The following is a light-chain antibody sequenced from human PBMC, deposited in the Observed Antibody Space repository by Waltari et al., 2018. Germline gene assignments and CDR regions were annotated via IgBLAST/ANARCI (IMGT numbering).Light chain of an antibody. CDR2: WAS. Sequence: DIVMTQSPDSLAVSLGERATINCKSSQSVLYNSNNKNYLAWYQQKPGQPPKLLIYWASTLESGVPDRFSGSGSGTDFTLTVSSLQAEDVAVYYCQQYYTTPFTCGPGTKVDI. V-gene: IGKV4-1*01. CDR1: QSVLYNSNNKNY. J-gene: IGKJ3*01. CDR3: QQYYTTPFT.